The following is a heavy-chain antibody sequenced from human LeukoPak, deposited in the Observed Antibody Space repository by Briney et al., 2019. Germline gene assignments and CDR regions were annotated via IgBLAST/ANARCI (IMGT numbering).Heavy chain of an antibody. CDR2: IKSKTDGGTT. CDR1: GFTFSNAW. V-gene: IGHV3-15*01. CDR3: TTVGDDECGSYNSFDY. D-gene: IGHD3-16*01. J-gene: IGHJ4*02. Sequence: GGTLRLSCAASGFTFSNAWMSWVPQAPGKGLEWVGRIKSKTDGGTTDYAAPVKGRFTISRDDSKNTLYLQMSSLKTEDTAVYYCTTVGDDECGSYNSFDYWGQGTLVTVSS.